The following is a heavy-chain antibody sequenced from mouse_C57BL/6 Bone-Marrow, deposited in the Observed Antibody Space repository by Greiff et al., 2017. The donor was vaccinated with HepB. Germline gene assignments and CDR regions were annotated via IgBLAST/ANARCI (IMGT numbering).Heavy chain of an antibody. J-gene: IGHJ1*03. Sequence: EVQGVESGGGLVQSGRSLRLSCATSGFTFSDFYMEWVRQAPGKGLEWIAASRNKANDYTTEYSASVKGRFIVSRDTSQSILYLQMNALRAEDTAIYYCARNSNWYFDVWGTGTTVTVSS. V-gene: IGHV7-1*01. CDR3: ARNSNWYFDV. CDR2: SRNKANDYTT. CDR1: GFTFSDFY.